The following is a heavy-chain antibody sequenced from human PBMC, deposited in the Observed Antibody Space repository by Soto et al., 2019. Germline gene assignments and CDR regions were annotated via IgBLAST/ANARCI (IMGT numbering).Heavy chain of an antibody. D-gene: IGHD4-17*01. V-gene: IGHV3-23*01. J-gene: IGHJ3*02. CDR2: ISGSGGIR. CDR1: GFIFSSYA. CDR3: ANVVGYGGIRDDAFDI. Sequence: EVQLLESGGGLVQPGGSLRLSCAASGFIFSSYAMSWVRQAPGKGLEWVSLISGSGGIRHYADSVKGRFTISRDNSKNKMYLQMNSLTAEDSAVYYCANVVGYGGIRDDAFDIWGQGTMVTVSS.